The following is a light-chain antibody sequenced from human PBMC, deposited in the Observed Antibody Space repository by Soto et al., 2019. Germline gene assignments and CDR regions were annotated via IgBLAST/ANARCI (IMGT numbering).Light chain of an antibody. J-gene: IGKJ1*01. CDR1: QSVRTY. Sequence: EIVLTQSPGSLSLSPGERATLSCTASQSVRTYLAWYQQRPGQAPRLLIYGASSRATGIPDRFSGSGSGTDFTLTISRLEPEDFAVYYCQQFGASLTWTFGQGTKVDIK. CDR2: GAS. V-gene: IGKV3-20*01. CDR3: QQFGASLTWT.